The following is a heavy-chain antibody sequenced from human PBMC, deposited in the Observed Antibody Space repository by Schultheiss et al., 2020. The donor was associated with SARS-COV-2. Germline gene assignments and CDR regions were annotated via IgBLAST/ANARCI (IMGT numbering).Heavy chain of an antibody. D-gene: IGHD6-13*01. CDR3: ARERSSGVYYFDY. CDR2: IIPLFGTA. V-gene: IGHV1-69*13. CDR1: GGIFSNYA. J-gene: IGHJ4*02. Sequence: SVKVSCKASGGIFSNYAISWVRQAPGQGLEWMGGIIPLFGTANYAQKFQGRVTITADESTSTAYMELSSLRSEDTAVYYCARERSSGVYYFDYWGQGTLVTVSS.